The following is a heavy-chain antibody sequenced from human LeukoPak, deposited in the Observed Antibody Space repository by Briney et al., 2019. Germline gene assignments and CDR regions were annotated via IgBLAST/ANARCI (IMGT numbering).Heavy chain of an antibody. J-gene: IGHJ4*02. V-gene: IGHV4-61*08. Sequence: PSETLSLTCTVSGGSMSSGGYYWSWIRQPPGKGLEWIGYIYYSGSTNYNPSLKSRVTISVDTSKNQFSLKLSSVTAADTAVYYCARQAEDFWSGYYTGDTDYFDYWGQGTLVTVSS. D-gene: IGHD3-3*01. CDR2: IYYSGST. CDR1: GGSMSSGGYY. CDR3: ARQAEDFWSGYYTGDTDYFDY.